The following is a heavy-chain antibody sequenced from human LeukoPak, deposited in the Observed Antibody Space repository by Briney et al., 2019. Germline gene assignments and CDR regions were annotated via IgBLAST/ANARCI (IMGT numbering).Heavy chain of an antibody. Sequence: TLSLTCTVSGGSISSGGYYWRWIRQHPGKGLEWIGYIYYSGSTYYNPPLKSRVTISVDTSKNQFSLKLSSVTAADTAVYYCARASRPDNWNYQSLVDPWGQGTLVTVSS. V-gene: IGHV4-31*03. J-gene: IGHJ5*02. D-gene: IGHD1-7*01. CDR1: GGSISSGGYY. CDR3: ARASRPDNWNYQSLVDP. CDR2: IYYSGST.